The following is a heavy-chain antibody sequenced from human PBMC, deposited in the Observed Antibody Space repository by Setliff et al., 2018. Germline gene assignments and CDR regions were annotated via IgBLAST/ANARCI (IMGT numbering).Heavy chain of an antibody. D-gene: IGHD3-10*01. V-gene: IGHV3-7*01. CDR1: GFSFSNCW. J-gene: IGHJ4*02. CDR3: FGAGTCSY. Sequence: GGPLRLSCTASGFSFSNCWVSWVRQAPGKGLEWLASINPHASEKYYVDSVKGRFTISRDNAKNSLSLQMNSLRTEDTAVYYCFGAGTCSYWGQGTLVTVS. CDR2: INPHASEK.